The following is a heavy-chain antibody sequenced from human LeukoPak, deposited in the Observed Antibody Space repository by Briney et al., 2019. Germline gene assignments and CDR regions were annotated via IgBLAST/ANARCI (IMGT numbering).Heavy chain of an antibody. J-gene: IGHJ4*02. D-gene: IGHD4-23*01. CDR1: GGSISSYY. CDR3: ARGGKATVVTM. CDR2: IYSSGST. V-gene: IGHV4-4*07. Sequence: SETLPLTCTVSGGSISSYYWSWIRQPAGKGLEWIGRIYSSGSTNYNPSLKSRVSMSVDTSKNQFSLKLTSVTAADTAVYYCARGGKATVVTMWGQGILVTVSS.